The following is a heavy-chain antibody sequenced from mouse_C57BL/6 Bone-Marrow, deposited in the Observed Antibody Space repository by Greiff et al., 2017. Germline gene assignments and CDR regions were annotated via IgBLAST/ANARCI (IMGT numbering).Heavy chain of an antibody. CDR3: ARGGTGGFDY. J-gene: IGHJ2*01. V-gene: IGHV1-63*01. CDR1: GYTFTNYW. Sequence: VMLVESGAELVRPGTSVKMSCKASGYTFTNYWIGWAKQRPGHGLEWIGDIYPGGGYTNYNEKFKGKATLTADKSSSTAYMQFSSLTSEDSAIYYCARGGTGGFDYWGQGTTLTVSS. CDR2: IYPGGGYT. D-gene: IGHD4-1*01.